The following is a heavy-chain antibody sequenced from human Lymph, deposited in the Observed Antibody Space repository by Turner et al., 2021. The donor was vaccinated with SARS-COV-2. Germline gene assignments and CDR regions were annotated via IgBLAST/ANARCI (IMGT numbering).Heavy chain of an antibody. V-gene: IGHV4-39*01. Sequence: LQLQESGPGLVKPSETLSLTCTVSGGSISSSSYYWGWIRQPPGKGLEWIGNFFYSGSTYYNPSLKSRVTISEDTSKNQFSLKLTSVTAADTAVYYCGVGPTRWYFQHWGQGTLVTVSS. J-gene: IGHJ1*01. CDR2: FFYSGST. CDR1: GGSISSSSYY. D-gene: IGHD1-26*01. CDR3: GVGPTRWYFQH.